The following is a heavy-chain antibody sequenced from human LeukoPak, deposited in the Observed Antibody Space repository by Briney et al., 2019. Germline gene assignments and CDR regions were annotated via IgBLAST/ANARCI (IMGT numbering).Heavy chain of an antibody. V-gene: IGHV3-15*01. CDR3: TTGGSSWYEVGDY. CDR2: IKSKTDGGTT. D-gene: IGHD6-13*01. J-gene: IGHJ4*02. CDR1: GFTFSSYW. Sequence: GGSLRLSCAASGFTFSSYWMSWVRQAPGKGLEWVGRIKSKTDGGTTDYAAPVKGRFTISRDDSKNTLYLQMNSLKTEDTAVYYCTTGGSSWYEVGDYWGQGTLVTVSS.